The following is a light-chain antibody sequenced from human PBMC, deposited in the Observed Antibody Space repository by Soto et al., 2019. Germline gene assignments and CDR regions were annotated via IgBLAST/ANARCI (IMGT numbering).Light chain of an antibody. J-gene: IGLJ2*01. CDR2: EGS. CDR1: SSDVGSYNL. V-gene: IGLV2-23*03. Sequence: QSALTQPASVSGSPGQSITISCTGTSSDVGSYNLVSWYQHHPGKAPKVMIYEGSKRPSGVSKRFSGSKSGNTASLTISGLQAEDEADYYCCSYARYSSFVVFGGGTKLTVL. CDR3: CSYARYSSFVV.